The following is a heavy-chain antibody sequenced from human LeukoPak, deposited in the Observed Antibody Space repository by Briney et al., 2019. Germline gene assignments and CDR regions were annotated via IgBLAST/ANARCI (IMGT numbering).Heavy chain of an antibody. V-gene: IGHV3-48*03. J-gene: IGHJ4*02. Sequence: GGSLRLSCAASGFNFSSYEMNWVRQAPGKGLEWLSYISSTGSTIYYTDSVKGRFTVSRDNAKNSLYLQMNSLRAEDTAVYYCARAEAMVRGVISHFDYWGQGTLITVSS. CDR2: ISSTGSTI. CDR1: GFNFSSYE. D-gene: IGHD3-10*01. CDR3: ARAEAMVRGVISHFDY.